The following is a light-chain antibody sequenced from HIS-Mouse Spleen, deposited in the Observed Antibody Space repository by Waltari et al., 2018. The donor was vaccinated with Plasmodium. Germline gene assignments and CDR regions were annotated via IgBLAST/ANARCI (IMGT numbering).Light chain of an antibody. V-gene: IGKV3-20*01. CDR3: QQYGSSPIT. CDR2: GAS. CDR1: QSVSSSY. J-gene: IGKJ5*01. Sequence: EIVLTQSPATLSLPPGERATLSCRASQSVSSSYLAWYQQKPGQAPSLLILGASSRATGIPDRFSGSGSGTDFTLTISRLEPEDFAVYYCQQYGSSPITFGQGTRLEIK.